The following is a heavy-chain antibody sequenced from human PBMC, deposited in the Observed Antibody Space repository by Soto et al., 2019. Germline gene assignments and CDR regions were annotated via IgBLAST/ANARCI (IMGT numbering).Heavy chain of an antibody. CDR3: AAAVQLWLGGRYYYYGMDV. CDR1: GFTFTSSA. Sequence: GASVKVSCKASGFTFTSSAVQWVRQARGQRLEWIGWIVVGSGNTNYAQKFQERVTITRDMSTSTAYMELSSLRSEDTAVYYCAAAVQLWLGGRYYYYGMDVWGQGTTVTVSS. J-gene: IGHJ6*02. V-gene: IGHV1-58*01. CDR2: IVVGSGNT. D-gene: IGHD5-18*01.